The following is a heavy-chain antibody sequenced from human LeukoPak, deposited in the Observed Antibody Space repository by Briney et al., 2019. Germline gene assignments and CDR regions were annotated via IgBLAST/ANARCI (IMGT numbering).Heavy chain of an antibody. CDR3: ARVCPRLREGGPSQCKNWFDP. Sequence: ASVKVSCKASGYTFTSYDINWVRQATGQGLEWXXXXXXNSGNTGYAQKFQGRVTMTRNTSISTAYMELSSLRSEDTAVYYCARVCPRLREGGPSQCKNWFDPWGQGTLVTVSS. V-gene: IGHV1-8*01. J-gene: IGHJ5*02. CDR1: GYTFTSYD. CDR2: XXXNSGNT. D-gene: IGHD2-21*02.